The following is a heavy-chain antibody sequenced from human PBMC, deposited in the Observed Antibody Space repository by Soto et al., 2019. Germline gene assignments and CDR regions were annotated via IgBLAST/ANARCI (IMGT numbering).Heavy chain of an antibody. J-gene: IGHJ4*02. CDR3: ARDGHSGSYGGFFDY. D-gene: IGHD1-26*01. CDR1: GFTFSSYA. CDR2: ISYDGSNK. V-gene: IGHV3-30-3*01. Sequence: QVQLVESGGGVVQPGRSLRLSCAASGFTFSSYAMHWVRQAPCKGLEWVAVISYDGSNKYYADSVKGRFTISRDNSKNTLYLQMNSLRAEDTAVYYCARDGHSGSYGGFFDYWGQGTLVTVSS.